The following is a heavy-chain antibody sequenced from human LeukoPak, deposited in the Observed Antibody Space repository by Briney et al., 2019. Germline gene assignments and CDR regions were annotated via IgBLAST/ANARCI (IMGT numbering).Heavy chain of an antibody. V-gene: IGHV4-30-2*01. CDR1: GGSISSGGYY. J-gene: IGHJ4*02. CDR3: ARQGSGYMMYYFDY. D-gene: IGHD3-22*01. CDR2: IYHSGST. Sequence: SQTLSLTCTVSGGSISSGGYYWSWIRQPPGKGLEWIGYIYHSGSTYYNPSLKSRVTISVDRSKNQFSLKLSSVTAADTAVYYCARQGSGYMMYYFDYWGQGTLVTVSS.